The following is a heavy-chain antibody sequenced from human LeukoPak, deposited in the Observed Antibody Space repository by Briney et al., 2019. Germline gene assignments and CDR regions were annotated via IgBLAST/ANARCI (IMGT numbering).Heavy chain of an antibody. D-gene: IGHD4-11*01. CDR1: GFTFSSYT. V-gene: IGHV3-21*01. CDR3: ARGTMVTVNSDY. CDR2: VSSSGDYI. J-gene: IGHJ4*02. Sequence: PGGSLRLSCAASGFTFSSYTLNWVRQAPGKGLEWVSSVSSSGDYIYYADSMKGRFTISRDNAKKSLYLQMKSLRAEDTAVYYCARGTMVTVNSDYWGQGTLVTVSS.